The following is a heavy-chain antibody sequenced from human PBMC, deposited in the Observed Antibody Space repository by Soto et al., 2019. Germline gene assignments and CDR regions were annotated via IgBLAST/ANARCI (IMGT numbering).Heavy chain of an antibody. V-gene: IGHV4-34*01. CDR3: ARGTLGGGTFDY. CDR2: INHSGST. CDR1: GGSFSGYY. J-gene: IGHJ4*02. Sequence: QVQLQQWGAGLLKPSETLSLTCAVYGGSFSGYYWSWIRQPPGKGLEWIGEINHSGSTNYNPSLKSRVSISVDTSKNRFSLKLSSVTAADTAVYYCARGTLGGGTFDYWGQGTLVTVSS. D-gene: IGHD3-16*01.